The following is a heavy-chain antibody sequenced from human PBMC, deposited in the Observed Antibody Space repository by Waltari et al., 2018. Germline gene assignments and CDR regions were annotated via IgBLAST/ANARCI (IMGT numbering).Heavy chain of an antibody. D-gene: IGHD3-3*01. CDR2: ISSFNANT. Sequence: QVQLLQSGAEVKKPGASVKVSCKASGYTFSSYGIGWVRQAPGQGLEWVAWISSFNANTYYSQRVQGRVTVTTDTSTNTAYMELRGLRSDDTAIYYCGRVDSGRFLQWSSHGMDVWGQGTTVTVSS. V-gene: IGHV1-18*01. J-gene: IGHJ6*02. CDR3: GRVDSGRFLQWSSHGMDV. CDR1: GYTFSSYG.